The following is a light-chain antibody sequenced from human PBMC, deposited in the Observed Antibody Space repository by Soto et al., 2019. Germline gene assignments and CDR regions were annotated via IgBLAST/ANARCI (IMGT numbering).Light chain of an antibody. CDR3: QQYGSSPLT. V-gene: IGKV3-20*01. CDR1: QSVSSSY. CDR2: GAS. J-gene: IGKJ4*01. Sequence: IVVTQSRCTLSLSPGPRSTLCCRASQSVSSSYLAWYQQKNGQAPRLXIYGASSRATGIPDRFSGSGYGTDFNLTISRLETEDFAVYYCQQYGSSPLTFGGGTKVDIK.